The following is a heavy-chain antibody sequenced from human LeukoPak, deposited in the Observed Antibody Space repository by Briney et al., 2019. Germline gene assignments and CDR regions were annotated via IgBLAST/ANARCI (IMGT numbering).Heavy chain of an antibody. J-gene: IGHJ4*02. D-gene: IGHD3-10*01. Sequence: PGASVKVSCKVSGYPLSELSIHWVRQAPGKGPEWMGGFDPEKGKTIYAQKFEGRITMAEDTSTDIVYMELSSLKSDDTAVYYCTTETNTGGLFLSPYYFDTWGQGTLVTVSS. V-gene: IGHV1-24*01. CDR2: FDPEKGKT. CDR3: TTETNTGGLFLSPYYFDT. CDR1: GYPLSELS.